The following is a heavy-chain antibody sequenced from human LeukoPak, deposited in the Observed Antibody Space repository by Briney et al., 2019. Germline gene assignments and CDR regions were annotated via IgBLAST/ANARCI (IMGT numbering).Heavy chain of an antibody. CDR3: AKDQGGTVTTHLDY. V-gene: IGHV3-33*06. Sequence: GRPQTLPCAPSGYTQCSYGMHWLRQAPGRGLVWVADVWFDGSHQYYAEPVKGRFTISRDNSQNTLYLQMNSLRAEDTAVYYCAKDQGGTVTTHLDYWGQGTLVTVSS. J-gene: IGHJ4*02. CDR1: GYTQCSYG. CDR2: VWFDGSHQ. D-gene: IGHD4-11*01.